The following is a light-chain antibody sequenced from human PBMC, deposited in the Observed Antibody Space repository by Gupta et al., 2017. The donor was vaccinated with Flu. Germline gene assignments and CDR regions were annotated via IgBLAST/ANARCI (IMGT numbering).Light chain of an antibody. Sequence: SLSASVGDRVIITCWASQGVSGSLAWSQQKPAEAPRLFLYYACSLQSGVPSRFSGSGSGTDYTLSISSLQPEDFATYYCQDYCSPPPFTVGPGTKVDIK. J-gene: IGKJ3*01. CDR1: QGVSGS. V-gene: IGKV1D-43*01. CDR3: QDYCSPPPFT. CDR2: YAC.